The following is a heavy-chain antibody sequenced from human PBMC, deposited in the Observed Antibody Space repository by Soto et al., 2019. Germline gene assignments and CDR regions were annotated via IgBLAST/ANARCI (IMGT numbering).Heavy chain of an antibody. V-gene: IGHV2-70*01. D-gene: IGHD3-22*01. Sequence: SGPTLVNPTQTLTLTCTFSGFSLSTSGMCVSWIRQPPGKALEWLALIDWDDDKYYSTSLKTRLTISKDTSKNQVVLTMTNMDPVDTATYYCARTPLYDSSGYYINLRHYYYYYGMDVWGQGTTVTVSS. CDR1: GFSLSTSGMC. J-gene: IGHJ6*02. CDR2: IDWDDDK. CDR3: ARTPLYDSSGYYINLRHYYYYYGMDV.